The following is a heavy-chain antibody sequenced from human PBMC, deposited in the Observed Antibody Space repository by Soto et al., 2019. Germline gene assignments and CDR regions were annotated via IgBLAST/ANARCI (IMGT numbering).Heavy chain of an antibody. J-gene: IGHJ4*02. D-gene: IGHD6-19*01. CDR3: ARYFRGSGRYFFDY. CDR2: INQDGGGT. Sequence: EVQLVESGGALVQPGGYLRLSCVASGFTFSSSFMGWVRQASGKGLEWVANINQDGGGTYYVDSVEGRFTISRDNAKDSLYLQMNSLRGEDTAVYYCARYFRGSGRYFFDYWGQGTLVTVSS. CDR1: GFTFSSSF. V-gene: IGHV3-7*03.